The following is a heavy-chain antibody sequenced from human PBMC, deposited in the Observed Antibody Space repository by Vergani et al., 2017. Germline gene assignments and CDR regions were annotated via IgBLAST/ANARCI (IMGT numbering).Heavy chain of an antibody. CDR3: TTAWGLYCLQGEYFQY. D-gene: IGHD2-21*01. CDR2: ISSGGGDI. CDR1: GFTFDTYT. J-gene: IGHJ1*01. V-gene: IGHV3-23*01. Sequence: EVQLLESGGGLVQPGGSRRLSCAGAGFTFDTYTMAYVRQAPGKGLEWVATISSGGGDIFYADSVKGRFTISRDNSKNTLFLQMNSLKDEDTAVYYCTTAWGLYCLQGEYFQYWGRGTVVSVSS.